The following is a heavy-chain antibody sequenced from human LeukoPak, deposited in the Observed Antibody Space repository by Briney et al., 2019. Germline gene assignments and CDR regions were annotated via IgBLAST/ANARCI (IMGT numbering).Heavy chain of an antibody. Sequence: GGSLRLSCAASGFTFSSYSMTWVRQAPGKGLEWVSSISSSSSYIYYADSVKGRFTISRDNAKNSLYLQMNSLRAEDTAVYYCARVPAAHYYDSSGYWQYYFDYWGQGTLVTVSS. CDR3: ARVPAAHYYDSSGYWQYYFDY. CDR2: ISSSSSYI. V-gene: IGHV3-21*01. CDR1: GFTFSSYS. J-gene: IGHJ4*02. D-gene: IGHD3-22*01.